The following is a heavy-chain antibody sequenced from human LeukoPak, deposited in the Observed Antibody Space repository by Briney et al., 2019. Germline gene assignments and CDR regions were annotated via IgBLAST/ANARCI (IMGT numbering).Heavy chain of an antibody. CDR3: ARGLTVTAFDY. J-gene: IGHJ4*02. CDR2: IYSGGST. V-gene: IGHV3-53*01. CDR1: GFTVSSNY. D-gene: IGHD4-17*01. Sequence: GGSLRLSCAASGFTVSSNYMSWVRQAPGKGLEWVSVIYSGGSTYYADSVKGRFTISRDSSKNTLYPQMNSLRAEDTAVYYCARGLTVTAFDYWGQGTLVTVSS.